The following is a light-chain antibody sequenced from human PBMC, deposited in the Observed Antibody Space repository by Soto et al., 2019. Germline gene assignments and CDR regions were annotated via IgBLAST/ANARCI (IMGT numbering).Light chain of an antibody. CDR2: SAS. J-gene: IGKJ5*01. Sequence: DIQMTPSPSSLSASVGDIVTITCRAAQSISTYLNWYQQRPGKAPKLLIYSASSLQRGVPSRFSGSGSGTDFTLTINTLHPEDFATYYCQQSYSTPITFGQGTRLEIK. CDR1: QSISTY. CDR3: QQSYSTPIT. V-gene: IGKV1-39*01.